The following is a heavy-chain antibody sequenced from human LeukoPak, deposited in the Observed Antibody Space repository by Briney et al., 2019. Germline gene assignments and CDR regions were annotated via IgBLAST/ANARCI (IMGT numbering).Heavy chain of an antibody. D-gene: IGHD3-10*01. Sequence: ASVKVSCKASGYTFTSYYTHWVRQAPGQGLEWMGIINPSGGSTSYAQKFQGRVTMTRDTSTSTVYMELSSLRSEDTAVYYCARDYRPGPPLWFGSPDYWGQGTLVTVSS. CDR3: ARDYRPGPPLWFGSPDY. CDR1: GYTFTSYY. V-gene: IGHV1-46*01. J-gene: IGHJ4*02. CDR2: INPSGGST.